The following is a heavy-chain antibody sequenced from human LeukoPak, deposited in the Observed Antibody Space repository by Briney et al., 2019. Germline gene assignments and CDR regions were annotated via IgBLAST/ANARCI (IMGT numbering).Heavy chain of an antibody. CDR1: GFTFSSYA. Sequence: GGSLRLSCAASGFTFSSYAMSWVRQAPGKGLEWVSAISGSGGGTYYADSVKGRFTISRDNSKNTLFLQMNSLRAEDTAVYYCAKEAYYDSSGYFYYFDYWGQGTLVTVSS. D-gene: IGHD3-22*01. CDR2: ISGSGGGT. V-gene: IGHV3-23*01. CDR3: AKEAYYDSSGYFYYFDY. J-gene: IGHJ4*02.